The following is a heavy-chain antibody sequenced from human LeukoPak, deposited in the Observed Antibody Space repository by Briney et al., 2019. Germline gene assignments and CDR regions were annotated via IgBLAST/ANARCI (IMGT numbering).Heavy chain of an antibody. J-gene: IGHJ6*02. Sequence: GGSLRLSCAASGSTVSSNYMSWVRQAPGKGLEWVSVIYSGGSTYYADSVKGRFTISRDNSKNTPYLQMNSLRAEDTAVYYCARDGGDHYYYYGMDVWGQGTTVTVSS. CDR2: IYSGGST. CDR1: GSTVSSNY. CDR3: ARDGGDHYYYYGMDV. D-gene: IGHD2-21*02. V-gene: IGHV3-66*01.